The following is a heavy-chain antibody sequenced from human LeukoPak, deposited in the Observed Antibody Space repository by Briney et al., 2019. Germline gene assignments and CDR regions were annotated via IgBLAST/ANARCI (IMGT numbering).Heavy chain of an antibody. CDR1: GFTFSSNW. D-gene: IGHD5-12*01. CDR3: ARTRKYSGYDSYYYGMDV. V-gene: IGHV3-74*01. J-gene: IGHJ6*02. Sequence: GGSLRLSCAASGFTFSSNWMHWVRQAPGKGLVWVSRIKGDGSSTSYADSVKGRFTISRDNAKNTLFLQMNSLRAEDTAVYYCARTRKYSGYDSYYYGMDVWGQGTTVTVSS. CDR2: IKGDGSST.